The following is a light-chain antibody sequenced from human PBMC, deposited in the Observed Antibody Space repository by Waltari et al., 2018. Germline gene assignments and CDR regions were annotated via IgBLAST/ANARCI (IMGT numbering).Light chain of an antibody. Sequence: DIQLTQSPSFMSASVGDRVTITCPASQGISSYLAWYQQKPGKAPKLLIYTASPLQSGVPSRVSGSGSGTEFTLTISSLQPEDFATYYCQHLNSYPVTFGQGTKREIK. CDR1: QGISSY. J-gene: IGKJ2*01. CDR3: QHLNSYPVT. V-gene: IGKV1-9*01. CDR2: TAS.